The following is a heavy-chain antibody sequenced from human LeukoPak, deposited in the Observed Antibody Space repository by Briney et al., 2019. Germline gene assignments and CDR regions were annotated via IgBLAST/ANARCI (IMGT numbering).Heavy chain of an antibody. J-gene: IGHJ5*02. CDR1: GGSISSGGYY. Sequence: SETLSLTCTVSGGSISSGGYYWSWIRQHPGKGLEWLGYIYYSGSTYYNPSLKSRVTISVDTSENQFSLKLSSVTAADTAVYYCARIARYGGYDEDWFDPWGQGTLVTVSS. D-gene: IGHD5-12*01. CDR2: IYYSGST. V-gene: IGHV4-31*03. CDR3: ARIARYGGYDEDWFDP.